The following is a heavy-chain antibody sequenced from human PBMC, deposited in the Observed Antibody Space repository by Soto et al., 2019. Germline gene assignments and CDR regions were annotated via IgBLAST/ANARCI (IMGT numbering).Heavy chain of an antibody. V-gene: IGHV3-21*06. CDR1: GFTFRNYN. J-gene: IGHJ5*02. CDR3: ARLKKQQLVASNWFDP. D-gene: IGHD6-13*01. CDR2: ISTGGAYM. Sequence: GGSLRLSCTASGFTFRNYNMNWVRQAPGKGLEWVSSISTGGAYMFYADSVKGRFTISRDNAQNSLFLQIDSPRAEDTAVYYCARLKKQQLVASNWFDPWGQGTLVTVSS.